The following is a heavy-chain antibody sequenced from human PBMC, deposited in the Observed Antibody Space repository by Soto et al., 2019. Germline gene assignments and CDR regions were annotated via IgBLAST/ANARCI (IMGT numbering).Heavy chain of an antibody. CDR1: GFNFGGYA. CDR3: SRGRYHSGYYETMPYYFDY. D-gene: IGHD3-22*01. Sequence: PGGSLRLSCTASGFNFGGYALGWFRQAPGQGLEWVGFTRSKAYGGTTEFAASMRGRFTISRDDSRSIAYLQIHSLKTEDTAVYYCSRGRYHSGYYETMPYYFDYWGQGTLVTVSS. V-gene: IGHV3-49*03. CDR2: TRSKAYGGTT. J-gene: IGHJ4*02.